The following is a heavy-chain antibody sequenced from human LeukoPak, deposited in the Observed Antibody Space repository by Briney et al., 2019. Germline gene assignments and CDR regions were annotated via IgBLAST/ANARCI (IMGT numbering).Heavy chain of an antibody. D-gene: IGHD3-9*01. V-gene: IGHV4-34*01. CDR3: ARESPAYYDILTGYYNGYFDY. CDR1: GGSFSGYY. Sequence: SETLSLTCAVYGGSFSGYYWSWIRQPPGKGLEWIGEINHSGSTYYNPSLKSRVTISVDRSKNQFSLKLSSVTAADTAVYYCARESPAYYDILTGYYNGYFDYWGQGTLVTVSS. J-gene: IGHJ4*02. CDR2: INHSGST.